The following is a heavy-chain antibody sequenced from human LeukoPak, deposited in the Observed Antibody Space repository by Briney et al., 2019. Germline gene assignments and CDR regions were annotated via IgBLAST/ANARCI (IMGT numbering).Heavy chain of an antibody. D-gene: IGHD3-10*01. CDR2: ISAYNGNT. V-gene: IGHV1-18*01. Sequence: GASVKVSCKASGYTFPSSGISWVRQAPGHRLEWLGWISAYNGNTNYAQKLQGRVTMTTDTSTSTPYMELRSLRSDDTAVYYCARGSVRRWYFDYWGQGTLVTVSS. CDR1: GYTFPSSG. J-gene: IGHJ4*02. CDR3: ARGSVRRWYFDY.